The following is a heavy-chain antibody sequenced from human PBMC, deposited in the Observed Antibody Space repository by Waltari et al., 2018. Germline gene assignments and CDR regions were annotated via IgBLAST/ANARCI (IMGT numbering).Heavy chain of an antibody. Sequence: EVQVVESGGGLVQPGGSLRLSCAASGFTFSYYWMHWVRQAPGKGLVWVSRINSDGSRINYADSVKGRFTVSRDNAKNTMYLQMSSLRGEDTAVYYCAREGAGSSGSFSDFFDYWGQGTLVTVSS. CDR1: GFTFSYYW. V-gene: IGHV3-74*01. CDR2: INSDGSRI. J-gene: IGHJ4*02. CDR3: AREGAGSSGSFSDFFDY. D-gene: IGHD3-22*01.